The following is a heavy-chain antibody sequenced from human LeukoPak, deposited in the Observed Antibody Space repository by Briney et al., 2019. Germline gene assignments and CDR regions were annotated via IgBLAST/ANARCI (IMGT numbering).Heavy chain of an antibody. CDR1: GDSISSYY. CDR2: IYHSGST. V-gene: IGHV4-59*01. D-gene: IGHD6-13*01. Sequence: SETLSLTCTASGDSISSYYWSWIRQPPGKGLEWIGYIYHSGSTNYNPSLKSRVTISADTSKDQFSLKLASVTAADTAVYYCATWYSSTWYYFDYWGQGTLVTVSS. J-gene: IGHJ4*02. CDR3: ATWYSSTWYYFDY.